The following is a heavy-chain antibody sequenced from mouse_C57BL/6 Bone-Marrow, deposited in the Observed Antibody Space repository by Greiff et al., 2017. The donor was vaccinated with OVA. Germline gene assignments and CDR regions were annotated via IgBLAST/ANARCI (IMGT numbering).Heavy chain of an antibody. J-gene: IGHJ4*01. CDR3: VRHPFVYSAMDY. CDR2: IRSKSNNYAT. V-gene: IGHV10-1*01. CDR1: GFSFNTYA. D-gene: IGHD2-1*01. Sequence: EVKLKESGGGLVQPKGSLKLSCAASGFSFNTYAMNWVRQAPGKGLEWVARIRSKSNNYATYYADSVKDRFTISRDDSESMLYLQMNNLKTEDTAMYYCVRHPFVYSAMDYWGQGTSVTVSS.